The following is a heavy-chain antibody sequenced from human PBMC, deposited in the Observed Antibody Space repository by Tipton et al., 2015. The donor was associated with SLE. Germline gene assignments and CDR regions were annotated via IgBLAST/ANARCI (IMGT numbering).Heavy chain of an antibody. V-gene: IGHV3-23*01. CDR1: GFSFSNYA. CDR3: ASPGGGSGNFDAFDI. CDR2: ISGSGDYT. Sequence: SLRLSCAASGFSFSNYAMSWVRQAPGKGLEWVSGISGSGDYTHYADSVKGRFTISRDNSKNTLYLHMNTLRVEDTAVYFCASPGGGSGNFDAFDIWGQGTMVTVSS. D-gene: IGHD3-10*01. J-gene: IGHJ3*02.